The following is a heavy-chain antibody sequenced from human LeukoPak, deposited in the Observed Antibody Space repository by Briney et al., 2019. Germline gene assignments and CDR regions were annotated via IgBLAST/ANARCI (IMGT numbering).Heavy chain of an antibody. CDR3: ARGVCSGGSCYSGADYYYYYMDV. D-gene: IGHD2-15*01. J-gene: IGHJ6*03. CDR2: IYYSGST. CDR1: GGSISSSSYY. Sequence: SETLSLTCTVSGGSISSSSYYWGWIRQPPGKGLEWIGSIYYSGSTYYNPSLKSRITISVDTSKNQFSLKLSSVTAADTAVYYCARGVCSGGSCYSGADYYYYYMDVWGKGTTVTVSS. V-gene: IGHV4-39*01.